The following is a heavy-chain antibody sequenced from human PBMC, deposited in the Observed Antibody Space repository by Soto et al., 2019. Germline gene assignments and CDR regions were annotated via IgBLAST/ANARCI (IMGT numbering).Heavy chain of an antibody. J-gene: IGHJ4*02. Sequence: QVQLVQSGAELKKPGASVRVSCKPSGYTFTDLYIHWVRQAPGQGLEWMGWVDPRSGDRRNTQKFQGRVTMSRDTSTSTVYMELNSLTSDDAAVYYCARENYGPLDCWGQGTLVTVSS. CDR1: GYTFTDLY. CDR2: VDPRSGDR. D-gene: IGHD3-10*01. CDR3: ARENYGPLDC. V-gene: IGHV1-2*02.